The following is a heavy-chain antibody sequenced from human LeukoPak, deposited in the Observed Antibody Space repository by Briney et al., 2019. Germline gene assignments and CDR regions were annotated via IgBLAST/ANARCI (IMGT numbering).Heavy chain of an antibody. CDR3: ARIPRPTRYVWGSYRNTGY. V-gene: IGHV3-23*01. J-gene: IGHJ4*02. D-gene: IGHD3-16*02. CDR2: ISGSGGST. CDR1: GFTFSSYA. Sequence: PGGSLRLSCAASGFTFSSYAMSWVRQAPGKGLEWVSAISGSGGSTYYADSVKGRFTISRDNSKNTLYLQMNSLRVEDTAVYYCARIPRPTRYVWGSYRNTGYWGQGTLVTVSS.